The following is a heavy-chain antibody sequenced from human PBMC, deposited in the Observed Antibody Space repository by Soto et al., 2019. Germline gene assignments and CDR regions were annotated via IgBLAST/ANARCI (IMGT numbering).Heavy chain of an antibody. Sequence: PGGSLRLSCAASGFSFSTYAMSWVRQAPGKGLEWVSGISGGGGSTRYADSVEGRFTISRGNSENTLFLQMDSLRAEDTAVYYCAKYRGIEVAGTTVGFDYWGQGALVTVS. J-gene: IGHJ4*02. CDR2: ISGGGGST. V-gene: IGHV3-23*01. D-gene: IGHD6-19*01. CDR1: GFSFSTYA. CDR3: AKYRGIEVAGTTVGFDY.